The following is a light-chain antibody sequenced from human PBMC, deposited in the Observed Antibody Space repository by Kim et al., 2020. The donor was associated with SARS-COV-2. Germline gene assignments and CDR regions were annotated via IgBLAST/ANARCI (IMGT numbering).Light chain of an antibody. V-gene: IGLV3-19*01. CDR1: SHRTYY. CDR2: GKC. CDR3: NSRDRSLNHVV. Sequence: ALGQTVNITCQGDSHRTYYSSWYQQKPEQAPILVSFGKCNRPSGIPERFSGSSSGNTASLTITGAQAEDEGDCYSNSRDRSLNHVVFGGGTKLTVL. J-gene: IGLJ2*01.